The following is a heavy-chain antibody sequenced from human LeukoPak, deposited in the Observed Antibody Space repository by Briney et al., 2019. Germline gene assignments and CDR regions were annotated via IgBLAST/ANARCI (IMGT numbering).Heavy chain of an antibody. D-gene: IGHD3-10*01. CDR2: IYYSGRT. CDR1: GGSISSSSYY. Sequence: SETLSLTCTVSGGSISSSSYYWGWIRRPPGKGLEWIGNIYYSGRTYYNPSLKSRDTISVDTAKNQFSLWLSSVTAADTAVYYCARHEYYGLEGGFDYWGQGTLVTVSP. CDR3: ARHEYYGLEGGFDY. V-gene: IGHV4-39*01. J-gene: IGHJ4*02.